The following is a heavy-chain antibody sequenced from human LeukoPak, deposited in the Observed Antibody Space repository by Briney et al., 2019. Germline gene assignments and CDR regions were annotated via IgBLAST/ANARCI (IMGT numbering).Heavy chain of an antibody. CDR1: GYTFTSYD. Sequence: AASVTVSCKASGYTFTSYDMNWVRQAPGQGLEWMGWMNPNSGNTDYAQKFRGRVILTRNTSISTAYMELSSLRSEDTAVYYCARGLAVADNWGQGTLVTVSS. CDR3: ARGLAVADN. CDR2: MNPNSGNT. V-gene: IGHV1-8*01. J-gene: IGHJ4*02. D-gene: IGHD6-19*01.